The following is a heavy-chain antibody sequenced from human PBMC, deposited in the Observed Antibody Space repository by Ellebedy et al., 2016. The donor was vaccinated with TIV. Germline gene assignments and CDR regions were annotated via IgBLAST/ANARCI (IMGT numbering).Heavy chain of an antibody. D-gene: IGHD3-22*01. CDR3: ARAGPHYYDSSGYYYDPLADESGFDY. CDR1: GFTFSDYY. J-gene: IGHJ4*02. Sequence: GESLKISXAASGFTFSDYYMSWIRQAPGKGLEWVSYISSSGSTIYYADSVKGRFTISRDNAKNPLYLQMNSLRAEDTAVYYCARAGPHYYDSSGYYYDPLADESGFDYWGQGTLVTVSS. CDR2: ISSSGSTI. V-gene: IGHV3-11*04.